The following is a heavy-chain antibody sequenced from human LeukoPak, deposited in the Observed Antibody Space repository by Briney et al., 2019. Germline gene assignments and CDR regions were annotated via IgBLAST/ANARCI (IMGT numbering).Heavy chain of an antibody. Sequence: SETLSLTCTVSGYSISSGYYWGWIRQPPGKGLEWIGSIYHSGSTYYNPSLKSRVTISVDTSKNQFSLKLSSVTAADTAVYYCARETTYYYYMDVWGKGTTVTVPS. D-gene: IGHD1-14*01. CDR2: IYHSGST. CDR1: GYSISSGYY. CDR3: ARETTYYYYMDV. J-gene: IGHJ6*03. V-gene: IGHV4-38-2*02.